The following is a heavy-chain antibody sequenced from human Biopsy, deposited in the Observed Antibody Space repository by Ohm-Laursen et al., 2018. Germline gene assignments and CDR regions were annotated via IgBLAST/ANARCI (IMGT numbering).Heavy chain of an antibody. CDR3: AAEVGVTVDVGF. CDR1: GFTFNNSV. V-gene: IGHV1-58*01. J-gene: IGHJ4*02. CDR2: IVVGSGYA. D-gene: IGHD1-26*01. Sequence: SVKVSCKASGFTFNNSVVQWVRQARGQRLGWIGGIVVGSGYAVYAQNFQERVTITRDLSTSTANMELSSLRSDDTAVYYCAAEVGVTVDVGFWGQGTLVTVSS.